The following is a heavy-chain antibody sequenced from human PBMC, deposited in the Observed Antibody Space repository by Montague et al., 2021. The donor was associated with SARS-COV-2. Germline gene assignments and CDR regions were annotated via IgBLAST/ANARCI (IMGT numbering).Heavy chain of an antibody. CDR1: GFTVSSNY. CDR2: IYSGGST. D-gene: IGHD6-19*01. V-gene: IGHV3-53*01. Sequence: SLSLSCAASGFTVSSNYMSWVRQAPGKGLEWVSVIYSGGSTYYADSVKGRFTISRDNSKNTLYLQMNSLRAEDTAVYYCARSRVSSGRGAFDIWGQGTMVTVSS. CDR3: ARSRVSSGRGAFDI. J-gene: IGHJ3*02.